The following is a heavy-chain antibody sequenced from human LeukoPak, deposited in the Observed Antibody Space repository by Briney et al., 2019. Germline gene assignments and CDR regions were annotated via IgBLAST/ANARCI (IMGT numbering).Heavy chain of an antibody. V-gene: IGHV3-48*04. CDR3: ARDRRRYSSSWYQDY. Sequence: GGSLRLSCAASGFTFNTYGMNWFRQAPGRGLEWISYINSVGGTTFYADSVKGRFTISRDNANNTLYLQMNSLRAEDAATYYCARDRRRYSSSWYQDYWGQGTLVTVSS. CDR2: INSVGGTT. CDR1: GFTFNTYG. D-gene: IGHD6-13*01. J-gene: IGHJ4*02.